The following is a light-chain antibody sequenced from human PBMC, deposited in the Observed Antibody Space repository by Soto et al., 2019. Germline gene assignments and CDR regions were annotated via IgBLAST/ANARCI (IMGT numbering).Light chain of an antibody. V-gene: IGLV2-14*01. J-gene: IGLJ1*01. Sequence: QSALTQPASGSGSPGLSIAISCTGTSRDVGGYNSVSWYQQQPGKVPKLMIYDVSNRPSGVSNRFSVSKSGNTASLTISGLPAEDEGDYYCSSYTTGGSYVFGTGTKLTVL. CDR1: SRDVGGYNS. CDR3: SSYTTGGSYV. CDR2: DVS.